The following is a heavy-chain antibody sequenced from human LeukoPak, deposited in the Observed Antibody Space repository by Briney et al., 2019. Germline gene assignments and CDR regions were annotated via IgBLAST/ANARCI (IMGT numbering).Heavy chain of an antibody. V-gene: IGHV3-7*01. CDR1: GFTFSSYW. J-gene: IGHJ4*02. CDR3: ARGSLVHYYGSGSYRIRAGFDS. CDR2: IKQDGSEK. Sequence: GGSLGLSCAASGFTFSSYWMSWVRQAPGKGLEWVANIKQDGSEKYYVDSVKGRLTISRDNAKNSLYLQMNSLRAEDTAVYYCARGSLVHYYGSGSYRIRAGFDSWGQGTLVTVSS. D-gene: IGHD3-10*01.